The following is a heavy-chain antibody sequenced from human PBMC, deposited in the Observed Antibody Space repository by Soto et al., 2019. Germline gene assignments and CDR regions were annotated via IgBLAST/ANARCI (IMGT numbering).Heavy chain of an antibody. Sequence: PSETLSLTCAVYGGSFSGYYWSWIRQPPGKGLEWIGEINHSGSTNYNPSLKSRVTISVDTSKNQFSLKLSSVTAADTAVYYCARHGGYELVIWGRGTMVTVSS. CDR3: ARHGGYELVI. V-gene: IGHV4-34*01. CDR1: GGSFSGYY. CDR2: INHSGST. J-gene: IGHJ3*02. D-gene: IGHD5-12*01.